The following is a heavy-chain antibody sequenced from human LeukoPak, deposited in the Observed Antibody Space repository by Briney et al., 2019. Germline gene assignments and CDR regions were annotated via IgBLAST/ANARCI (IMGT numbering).Heavy chain of an antibody. V-gene: IGHV3-23*01. Sequence: PGDSLRLSCAASGFTFTKYWMTWVRQAPGKGLEWVSAISGSGGSTYYADSVKGRFTISRDNSKNTLYLQMNSLRAEDTAVYYCAKGGGLRGWNTIDAFDIWGQGTMVTVSS. CDR2: ISGSGGST. D-gene: IGHD1-1*01. CDR3: AKGGGLRGWNTIDAFDI. CDR1: GFTFTKYW. J-gene: IGHJ3*02.